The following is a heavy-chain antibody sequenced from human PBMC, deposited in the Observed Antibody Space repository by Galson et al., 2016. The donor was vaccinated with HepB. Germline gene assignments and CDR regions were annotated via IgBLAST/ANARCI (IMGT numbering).Heavy chain of an antibody. Sequence: ETLSLTCTVSGGSISSSSYYWGWIRQPPGKGLEWIGSIYYSGSTYYNPSLKSRVTISVDTSKNQFSLKLSSVTAADTAVYYCARALEWELLVYWGQGTLVTVPS. CDR1: GGSISSSSYY. CDR3: ARALEWELLVY. D-gene: IGHD1-26*01. J-gene: IGHJ4*02. CDR2: IYYSGST. V-gene: IGHV4-39*07.